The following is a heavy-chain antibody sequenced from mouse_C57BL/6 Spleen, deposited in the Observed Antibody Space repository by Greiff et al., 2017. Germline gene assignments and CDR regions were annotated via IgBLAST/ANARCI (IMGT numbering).Heavy chain of an antibody. CDR3: ARRDGY. Sequence: QVQLQQSGAELVKPGASVKLSCKASGYTFTSYWMQWVKQRPGQGLEWIGEIDPSDSYTNYNQKFKGKATLTVDTSSSTAYMQLSSLTSEDSAVYYCARRDGYWGQGTTLTVSS. V-gene: IGHV1-50*01. J-gene: IGHJ2*01. CDR1: GYTFTSYW. D-gene: IGHD3-3*01. CDR2: IDPSDSYT.